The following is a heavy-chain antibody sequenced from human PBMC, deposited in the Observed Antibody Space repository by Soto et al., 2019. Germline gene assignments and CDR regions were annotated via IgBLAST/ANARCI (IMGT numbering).Heavy chain of an antibody. Sequence: SSETLSLTCAVFNGSLSGYYWSWIRQPPGKGPEWIGECNHGGSTNYNLSLRSRLTISVDTSKNQVSLMLSSVTAADTAVYYCARGSRSLYYYDTSASNYFGPWGQGTLVTVSS. CDR2: CNHGGST. V-gene: IGHV4-34*01. D-gene: IGHD3-22*01. J-gene: IGHJ5*02. CDR3: ARGSRSLYYYDTSASNYFGP. CDR1: NGSLSGYY.